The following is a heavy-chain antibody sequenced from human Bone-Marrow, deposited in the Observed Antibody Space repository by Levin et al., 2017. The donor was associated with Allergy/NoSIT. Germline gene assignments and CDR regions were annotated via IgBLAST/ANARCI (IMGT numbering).Heavy chain of an antibody. CDR3: ASRYGSGTYYQGNNY. J-gene: IGHJ4*02. CDR1: GFTFSDYY. V-gene: IGHV3-11*03. Sequence: GGSLRLSCAASGFTFSDYYMSWIRQAPGKGLEWISYIITSGTHTSYADSVKGRFTISRDNANNLVFLQMNSLRAEDTAVYYCASRYGSGTYYQGNNYWGQGTLVTVSS. D-gene: IGHD3-10*01. CDR2: IITSGTHT.